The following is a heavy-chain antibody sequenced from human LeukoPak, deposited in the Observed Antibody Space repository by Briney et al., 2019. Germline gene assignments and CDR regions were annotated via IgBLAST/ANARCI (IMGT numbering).Heavy chain of an antibody. J-gene: IGHJ5*02. D-gene: IGHD2-2*01. Sequence: KPSETLSLTCAVYGGSFSGYYWSWIRQPPGKGLEWIGEINHSGSTNYNPSLKSRVTISVDTSKNQFSLKLSSVTAADTAVYYCARVTAAAGARFDPWGQGTLVTVSS. CDR1: GGSFSGYY. V-gene: IGHV4-34*01. CDR3: ARVTAAAGARFDP. CDR2: INHSGST.